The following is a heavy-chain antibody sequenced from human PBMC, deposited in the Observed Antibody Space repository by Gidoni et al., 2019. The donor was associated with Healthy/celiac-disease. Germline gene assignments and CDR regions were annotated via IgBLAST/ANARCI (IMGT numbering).Heavy chain of an antibody. CDR2: INHSGRT. CDR3: ARLGWHDAFDI. J-gene: IGHJ3*02. CDR1: GGSLSCYY. Sequence: QVQLQQWGAGLLKPSETLSLPCAVYGGSLSCYYWSWIRQPPEKGMEWLGEINHSGRTNYNPSFKSRVSIAEDTSKNQFSLKLSSVTSADTAVYYCARLGWHDAFDIWGQGTMVTVSS. V-gene: IGHV4-34*01. D-gene: IGHD2-15*01.